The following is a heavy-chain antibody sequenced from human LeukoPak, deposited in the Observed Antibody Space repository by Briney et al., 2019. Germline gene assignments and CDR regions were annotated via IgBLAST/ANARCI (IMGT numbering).Heavy chain of an antibody. CDR3: ARVYCGGDCYWGGSFDY. CDR1: GGSISRSNW. Sequence: PSGTLSLTCAVSGGSISRSNWWSWVRQPPGKGLEWIGEIYHSGSTNYNPSLKSRVTISVDKSKNQFSLKLSSVTAADTAVYYCARVYCGGDCYWGGSFDYWGQGTLVTVSS. D-gene: IGHD2-21*02. V-gene: IGHV4-4*02. CDR2: IYHSGST. J-gene: IGHJ4*02.